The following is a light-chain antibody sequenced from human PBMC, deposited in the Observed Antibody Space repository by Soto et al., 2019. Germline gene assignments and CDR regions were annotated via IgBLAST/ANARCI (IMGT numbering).Light chain of an antibody. Sequence: DIQMTQSPSSLSASLGDRVPISCRASQDISTSLAWYQQKPGKVPNLLIYGASTLQSGVPSRFSGSGSGTEFTLTISSLQPEDFATYYCQQLNSYPITFGQGTRLEIK. CDR1: QDISTS. CDR2: GAS. V-gene: IGKV1-9*01. J-gene: IGKJ5*01. CDR3: QQLNSYPIT.